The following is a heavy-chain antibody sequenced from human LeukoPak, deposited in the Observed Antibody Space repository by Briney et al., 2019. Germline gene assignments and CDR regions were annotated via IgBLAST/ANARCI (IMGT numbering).Heavy chain of an antibody. CDR1: GYTFTRYY. J-gene: IGHJ6*02. CDR3: ARDPSKYLYYYYGMDV. CDR2: INPSGGST. V-gene: IGHV1-46*01. D-gene: IGHD4-11*01. Sequence: VASVKVCCKASGYTFTRYYMHWVRQAPGQGLEWMGIINPSGGSTRYAQKFQGRVTMTRDTSTSTVYMELSSLRSEDTAVYYCARDPSKYLYYYYGMDVWGQGTTVTVSS.